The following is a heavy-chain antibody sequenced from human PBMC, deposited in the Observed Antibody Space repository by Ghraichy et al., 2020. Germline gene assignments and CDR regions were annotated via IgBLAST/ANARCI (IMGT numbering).Heavy chain of an antibody. CDR2: IKQDGSEK. D-gene: IGHD3-22*01. Sequence: GGSLRLSCAASGFTFSSYWMSWVRQAPGKGLEWVANIKQDGSEKYYVDSVKGRFTISRDNAKNSLYLQMNSLRAEDTAVYYCARAGSSGYYYVPDAFDIWGQGTMVTVSS. CDR1: GFTFSSYW. J-gene: IGHJ3*02. V-gene: IGHV3-7*01. CDR3: ARAGSSGYYYVPDAFDI.